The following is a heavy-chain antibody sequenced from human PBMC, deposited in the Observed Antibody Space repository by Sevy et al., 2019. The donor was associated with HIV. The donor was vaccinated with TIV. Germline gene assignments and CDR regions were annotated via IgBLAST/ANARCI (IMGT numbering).Heavy chain of an antibody. CDR1: GFTFSSYE. V-gene: IGHV3-48*03. D-gene: IGHD4-4*01. CDR2: ISSSGSTI. Sequence: GGSLRLSCAASGFTFSSYEMNWVRQAPGKGLEWVSYISSSGSTIYYADSVKGRFTISRDNPKNSLYLQMNSLRAEDTAVYYCARDLAMTTVTTYYGMDVWGQGTTVTVSS. CDR3: ARDLAMTTVTTYYGMDV. J-gene: IGHJ6*02.